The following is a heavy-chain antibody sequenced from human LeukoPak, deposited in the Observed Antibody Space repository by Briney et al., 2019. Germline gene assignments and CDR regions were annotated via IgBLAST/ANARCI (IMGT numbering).Heavy chain of an antibody. Sequence: PSETLSLTCAVYGGSFSGYYWSWIRQPPGKGLEWIGEINHSGSTNYNPSLKSRVTISVDTSKNQFSLKLSSVTAADTAVYYCARGSKWLRLRMIVGTVFDYWGQGTLVTVSS. J-gene: IGHJ4*02. V-gene: IGHV4-34*01. CDR2: INHSGST. D-gene: IGHD5-12*01. CDR1: GGSFSGYY. CDR3: ARGSKWLRLRMIVGTVFDY.